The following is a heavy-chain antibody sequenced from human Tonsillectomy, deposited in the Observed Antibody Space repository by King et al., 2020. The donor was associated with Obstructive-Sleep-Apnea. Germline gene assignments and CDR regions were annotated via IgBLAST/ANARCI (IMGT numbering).Heavy chain of an antibody. V-gene: IGHV3-9*01. CDR2: VSGNSGSI. CDR1: GFTCDDYA. J-gene: IGHJ4*02. CDR3: AKDVVRYPYGPFDN. D-gene: IGHD2-15*01. Sequence: VQLVESGGGLVQPGRSLRLSCAASGFTCDDYAMHWVRQAPGKGLEWVSGVSGNSGSIGSADSVKGRFTISRDNAKNSLYLQMNSLRTEDTALYYCAKDVVRYPYGPFDNWGQGTLVTVSS.